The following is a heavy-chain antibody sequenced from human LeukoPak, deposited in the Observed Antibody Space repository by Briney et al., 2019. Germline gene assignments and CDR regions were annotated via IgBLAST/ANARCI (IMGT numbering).Heavy chain of an antibody. Sequence: GGSLRLSCAASGFTFSSYAMSWVRQAPGKGLEWVSAISGSGGSTYYADSVKGRFTISRDNSKNTLYLQMNSLRAEDTVVYYCAKDYCSGGSCYYFDYWGQGTLVTVSS. CDR3: AKDYCSGGSCYYFDY. J-gene: IGHJ4*02. V-gene: IGHV3-23*01. CDR2: ISGSGGST. D-gene: IGHD2-15*01. CDR1: GFTFSSYA.